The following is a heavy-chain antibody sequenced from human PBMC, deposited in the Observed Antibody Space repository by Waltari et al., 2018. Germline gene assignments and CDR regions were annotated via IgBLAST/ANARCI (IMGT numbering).Heavy chain of an antibody. J-gene: IGHJ4*02. CDR2: VRGDGRT. Sequence: QLQESGPGLVKPSGTLSLTCGVSGDSMSSTYWWSWVRQAPGKGLECIGQVRGDGRTNYNPSFASRVTVSLDTYNNQFSLMVTSATAADTAVYYCARDRGRGLYLDSWGQGTLVTVSS. CDR3: ARDRGRGLYLDS. D-gene: IGHD2-15*01. CDR1: GDSMSSTYW. V-gene: IGHV4-4*02.